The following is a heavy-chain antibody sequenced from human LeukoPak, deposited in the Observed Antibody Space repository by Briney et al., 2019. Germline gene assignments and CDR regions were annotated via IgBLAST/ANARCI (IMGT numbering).Heavy chain of an antibody. D-gene: IGHD2-21*01. CDR2: ISYDGTDK. CDR3: ARAHIVGFDYYYYLDV. CDR1: GFTFNSYA. J-gene: IGHJ6*03. Sequence: GGSLRLSCAASGFTFNSYAMHWVRQAPGKGLEWVALISYDGTDKYYADSVKGRFTISRDNAKNSLFLQMNSLRADDTAVYYGARAHIVGFDYYYYLDVWGRGTTVTVSS. V-gene: IGHV3-30*04.